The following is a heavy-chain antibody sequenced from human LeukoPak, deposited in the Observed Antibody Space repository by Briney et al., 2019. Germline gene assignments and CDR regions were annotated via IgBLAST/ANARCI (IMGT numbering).Heavy chain of an antibody. CDR1: GYTFTSYG. V-gene: IGHV1-18*01. CDR3: ARDFVAAAGDYYYYGMDV. J-gene: IGHJ6*02. CDR2: ISAYNGNT. D-gene: IGHD6-13*01. Sequence: ASVKVSCKASGYTFTSYGISWVRQALGQGLEWMGWISAYNGNTNYAQKLQGRVTMTTDTSTSTAYMELRSLRSDDTAVYYCARDFVAAAGDYYYYGMDVWGQGTTVTVSS.